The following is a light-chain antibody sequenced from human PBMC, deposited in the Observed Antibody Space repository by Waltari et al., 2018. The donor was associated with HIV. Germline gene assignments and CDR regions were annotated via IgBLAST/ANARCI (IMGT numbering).Light chain of an antibody. CDR2: KDD. CDR1: SGSIASNY. J-gene: IGLJ2*01. Sequence: NFMLTQPHSVSESPGKTVTISCTRSSGSIASNYVQWSQQRPGSSPPTVIYKDDQSPSGVPDRFSGSSDSSSNAASRTISGLTTEDEADYYCQSYDSENPVLFGGGTKLTVL. V-gene: IGLV6-57*01. CDR3: QSYDSENPVL.